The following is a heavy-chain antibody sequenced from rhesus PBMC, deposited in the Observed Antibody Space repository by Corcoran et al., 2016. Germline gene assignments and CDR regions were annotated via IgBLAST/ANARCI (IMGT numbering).Heavy chain of an antibody. J-gene: IGHJ4*01. Sequence: QVQLQESCPGLVKPSETLSLTCAVSGGSISSSYYYWSWIRQAPGKGLEWIGDISYSGSTSYNPSLKSRVTNSRDTSKNQFSLKRSSVTAADTAVYYCARQGNYLDYWGQGVLVTVSS. V-gene: IGHV4-122*02. CDR3: ARQGNYLDY. CDR2: ISYSGST. CDR1: GGSISSSYYY.